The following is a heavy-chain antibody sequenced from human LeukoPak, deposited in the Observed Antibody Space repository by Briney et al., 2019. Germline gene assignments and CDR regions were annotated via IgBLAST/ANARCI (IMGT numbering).Heavy chain of an antibody. CDR3: ARDLSGSIDY. CDR2: IWYDGSKT. CDR1: GFTFSSYG. Sequence: GGSLRLSCAASGFTFSSYGMHWVRQAPGKGLEWVAVIWYDGSKTYYVDSVKGRFTISRDNSQNTLYLQMNSLRAEDTAVYYCARDLSGSIDYWGQGTLVTVSS. J-gene: IGHJ4*02. V-gene: IGHV3-33*01. D-gene: IGHD3-10*01.